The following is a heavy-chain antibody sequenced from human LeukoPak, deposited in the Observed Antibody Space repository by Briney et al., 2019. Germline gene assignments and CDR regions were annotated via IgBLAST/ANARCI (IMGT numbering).Heavy chain of an antibody. CDR3: ARDDSFQFDS. CDR1: GYTFTAYY. D-gene: IGHD5-18*01. CDR2: INPNSGGT. J-gene: IGHJ4*02. Sequence: ASVKVSCKASGYTFTAYYMHRVRQAPGQGLEWMGWINPNSGGTNYAQKFQGRVTMTRDTSISTAYMELSRLKYDDTAVYYCARDDSFQFDSWGQGTLVTVSS. V-gene: IGHV1-2*02.